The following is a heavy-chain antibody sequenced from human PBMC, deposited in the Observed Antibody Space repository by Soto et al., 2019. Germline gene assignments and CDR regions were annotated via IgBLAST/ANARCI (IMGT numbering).Heavy chain of an antibody. Sequence: EVQLVESGGGLVPPGGSLRLSCAASGFTFSSYRMSWVRQAPGRGLEWVANIKQDGSEKYYVDSVKGRFTISRDNAKNSLHLQMNSLRAEDTAVYYCARVSYGDYYFQHWGQGTLVTVSS. D-gene: IGHD4-17*01. V-gene: IGHV3-7*03. CDR2: IKQDGSEK. CDR3: ARVSYGDYYFQH. J-gene: IGHJ1*01. CDR1: GFTFSSYR.